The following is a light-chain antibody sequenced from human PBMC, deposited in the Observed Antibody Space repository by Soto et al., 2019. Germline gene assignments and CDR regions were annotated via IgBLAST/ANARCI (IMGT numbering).Light chain of an antibody. CDR3: QQSYSTRFT. Sequence: FQMTQSPSSLYASVGDRVTITCRASQSINTYLNWYQFKPGKAPKLLIFSSSNLQTGVPSRFSGRGSGTHFTLTITRLQPQDSATYYWQQSYSTRFTFGPGTQVEI. V-gene: IGKV1-39*01. CDR1: QSINTY. CDR2: SSS. J-gene: IGKJ3*01.